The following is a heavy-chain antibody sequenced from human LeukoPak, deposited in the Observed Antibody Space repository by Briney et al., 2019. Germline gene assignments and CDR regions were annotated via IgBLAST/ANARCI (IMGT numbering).Heavy chain of an antibody. CDR2: IYYSGST. Sequence: SETLSLTCTVSGGSISSYYWSWIRQPPGKGLEWIGYIYYSGSTNYNPSLKSRVTMSVDTSKNQFSLKLSSVTAADTAVYYCARDRDDSSGYYAFDIWGQGTMVTVSS. CDR1: GGSISSYY. CDR3: ARDRDDSSGYYAFDI. J-gene: IGHJ3*02. D-gene: IGHD3-22*01. V-gene: IGHV4-59*01.